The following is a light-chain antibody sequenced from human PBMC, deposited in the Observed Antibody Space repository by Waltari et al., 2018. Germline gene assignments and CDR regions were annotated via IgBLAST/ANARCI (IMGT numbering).Light chain of an antibody. CDR2: WAS. Sequence: DIVMTQSPDSLAVSLGERAPINCKSSQSVLYSSNNKNYLAWYQQKPGQPPKLLISWASTRESGVPDRFSGSGSGTDFTLTISSPQAEDVAVYYCQQYYSTPPTFGGGTKVEIK. V-gene: IGKV4-1*01. J-gene: IGKJ4*01. CDR3: QQYYSTPPT. CDR1: QSVLYSSNNKNY.